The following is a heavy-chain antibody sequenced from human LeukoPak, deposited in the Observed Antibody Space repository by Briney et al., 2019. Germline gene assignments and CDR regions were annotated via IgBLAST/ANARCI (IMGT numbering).Heavy chain of an antibody. Sequence: GVSLRLSCAVSGFTIYDYAMHWVRQAPGKGLEWVSLIIGGGGSRYYACSVKGRFTVSRDNSKNSLYLQMNRLRTEDTAFYYCAKGADPLTWRMTTVAGTRFDFWGQGTLVTVSS. CDR3: AKGADPLTWRMTTVAGTRFDF. D-gene: IGHD6-19*01. V-gene: IGHV3-43*02. J-gene: IGHJ4*02. CDR1: GFTIYDYA. CDR2: IIGGGGSR.